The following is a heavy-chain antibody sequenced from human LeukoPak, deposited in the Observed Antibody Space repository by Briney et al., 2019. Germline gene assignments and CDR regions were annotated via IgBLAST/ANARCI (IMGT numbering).Heavy chain of an antibody. V-gene: IGHV4-59*01. D-gene: IGHD3-9*01. Sequence: PSETLSLTCTVSGGSISSYYWSWIRQPPGKGLEWIGYIYYSGSTNYNPSLKSRVTISVDTSKNQFSLKLSSVTAADTAVYCCARSGNNFDWLSWAPFDYWGQGTLVTVSS. CDR1: GGSISSYY. CDR2: IYYSGST. CDR3: ARSGNNFDWLSWAPFDY. J-gene: IGHJ4*02.